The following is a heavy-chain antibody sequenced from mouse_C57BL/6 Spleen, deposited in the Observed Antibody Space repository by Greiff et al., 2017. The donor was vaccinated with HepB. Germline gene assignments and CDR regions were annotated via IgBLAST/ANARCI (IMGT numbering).Heavy chain of an antibody. CDR2: IYPGSGST. CDR3: AREGVYGNSAWFAY. CDR1: GYTFTSYW. D-gene: IGHD2-1*01. Sequence: QVQLQQPGAELVKPGASVKMSCKASGYTFTSYWITWVKQRPGQGLEWIGDIYPGSGSTNYNEKFKSKATLTVDTSSSTAYMQLSSLTSEDSAVYYGAREGVYGNSAWFAYWGQGTLVTVSA. J-gene: IGHJ3*01. V-gene: IGHV1-55*01.